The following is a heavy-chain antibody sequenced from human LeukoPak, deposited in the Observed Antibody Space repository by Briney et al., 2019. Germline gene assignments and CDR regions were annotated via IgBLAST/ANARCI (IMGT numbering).Heavy chain of an antibody. CDR1: GFTFSSYS. Sequence: GGSLRLSCAASGFTFSSYSMNWVRQAPGKGLEWVSSISSSSSYIYYADSVKGRFTISRDNAKNSLYLQMNSLRAEDTAVYYCARGRGIAVAGHYYYYYYYMDVWGKGTTVTVSS. J-gene: IGHJ6*03. D-gene: IGHD6-19*01. CDR3: ARGRGIAVAGHYYYYYYYMDV. CDR2: ISSSSSYI. V-gene: IGHV3-21*01.